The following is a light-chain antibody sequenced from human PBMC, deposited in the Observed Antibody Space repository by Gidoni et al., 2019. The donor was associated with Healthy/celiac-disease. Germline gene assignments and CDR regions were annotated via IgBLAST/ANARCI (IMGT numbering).Light chain of an antibody. Sequence: DIQMTQSPSSLSASVGDRVTINCRASQSISSYLNWYQQKPGKAPQLLIYAASSLQSGVPSRFSGSGSGTDFTLTISSLQPEDFATYYCQQSYSTLWTFGQGTKVEIK. V-gene: IGKV1-39*01. CDR1: QSISSY. CDR2: AAS. J-gene: IGKJ1*01. CDR3: QQSYSTLWT.